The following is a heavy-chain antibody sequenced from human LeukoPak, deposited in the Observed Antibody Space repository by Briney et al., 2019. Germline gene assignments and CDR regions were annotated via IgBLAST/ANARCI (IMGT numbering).Heavy chain of an antibody. V-gene: IGHV4-30-2*01. CDR3: ARARDYGDYLLPGFDY. Sequence: PSETLSLTCAVSGGSISSGGYSWSWIRQPPGKGLEWIGYIYHSGSTYYNSSLKSRVTISVDRSKNQFSLKLSSVTAADTAVYYCARARDYGDYLLPGFDYWGQGTLVTVSS. CDR2: IYHSGST. CDR1: GGSISSGGYS. D-gene: IGHD4-17*01. J-gene: IGHJ4*02.